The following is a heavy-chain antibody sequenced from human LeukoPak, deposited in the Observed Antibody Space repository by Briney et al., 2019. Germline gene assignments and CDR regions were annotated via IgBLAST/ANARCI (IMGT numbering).Heavy chain of an antibody. CDR1: GFTFSSYW. Sequence: HPGGSLRLSCAASGFTFSSYWMHWVRQAPGKGLVWVSRINSDGSSTSYADSVKGRFTISRDNAKNTLYLQMNSLRAEDTAVYYCARGPPTSSGWPYYYYYMDVWGKGTTVTVSS. J-gene: IGHJ6*03. V-gene: IGHV3-74*01. D-gene: IGHD6-19*01. CDR2: INSDGSST. CDR3: ARGPPTSSGWPYYYYYMDV.